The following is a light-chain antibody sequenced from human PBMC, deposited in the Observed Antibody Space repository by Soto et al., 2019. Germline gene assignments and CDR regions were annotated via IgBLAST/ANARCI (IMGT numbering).Light chain of an antibody. CDR3: ATWDDDLYTPI. Sequence: QSVVTQAPSVSGTPGQRVTISCSGSSSNIESNWVYLYQQLPGTAPKLLIYNNNQRPSGVPDRFSGSKSGTSASLAITGLRSDDEADYYCATWDDDLYTPIIGGGTKLTVL. J-gene: IGLJ2*01. V-gene: IGLV1-47*02. CDR1: SSNIESNW. CDR2: NNN.